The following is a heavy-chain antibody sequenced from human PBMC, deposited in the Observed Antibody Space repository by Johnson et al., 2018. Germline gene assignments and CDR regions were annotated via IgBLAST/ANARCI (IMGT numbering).Heavy chain of an antibody. J-gene: IGHJ4*02. Sequence: EVQLVESGGGLVQPGGSLRLSCTVSGFPFSFYSMNWVRQAPGKGLEWVSYITSSGTIYYADSVKGRFTVSRDKANNSLYLQMNSLRAEDTAVYYCARTAGSYFAYYFDYWGQGTLVTVSS. CDR1: GFPFSFYS. V-gene: IGHV3-48*01. D-gene: IGHD1-26*01. CDR3: ARTAGSYFAYYFDY. CDR2: ITSSGTI.